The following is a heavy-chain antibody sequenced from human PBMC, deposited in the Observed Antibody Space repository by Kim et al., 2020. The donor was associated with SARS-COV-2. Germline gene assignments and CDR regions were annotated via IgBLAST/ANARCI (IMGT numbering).Heavy chain of an antibody. Sequence: GGSLRLSCAASGFTFSSYAMSWVRQAPGKGLEWVSAISGSGGSTYYADSVKGRFTISRDNSKNTLYLQMNSLRAEDTAVYYCANFLGPPSYSSSWYSFESGESSGWDWGEGSLGTVSS. V-gene: IGHV3-23*01. CDR3: ANFLGPPSYSSSWYSFESGESSGWD. CDR2: ISGSGGST. D-gene: IGHD6-13*01. CDR1: GFTFSSYA. J-gene: IGHJ4*02.